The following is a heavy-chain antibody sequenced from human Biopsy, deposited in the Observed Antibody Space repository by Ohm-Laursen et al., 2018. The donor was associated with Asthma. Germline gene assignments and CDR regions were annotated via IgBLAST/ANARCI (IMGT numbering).Heavy chain of an antibody. CDR3: ARGYSGSDRIVYYYSGLEV. CDR2: LIPVLGTP. Sequence: SSVKVSCNASGDSFSNYAISWVRQAPGQGLEWMGGLIPVLGTPDHAQMFEGRVTITADESTSTAYMELSSLSSEDTAVYYWARGYSGSDRIVYYYSGLEVWGQGPTVTASS. D-gene: IGHD5-12*01. CDR1: GDSFSNYA. V-gene: IGHV1-69*01. J-gene: IGHJ6*02.